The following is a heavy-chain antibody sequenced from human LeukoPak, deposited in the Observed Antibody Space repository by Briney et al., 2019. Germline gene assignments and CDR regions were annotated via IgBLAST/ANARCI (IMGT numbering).Heavy chain of an antibody. D-gene: IGHD2-21*01. J-gene: IGHJ3*02. Sequence: SVKVSCKASGYTFTSYYMHWVRQAPGQGLEWMGGIIPIFGTANYAQKFQGRVTITTDESTSTAYMELSSLRSEDTAVYYCARGLQNYGGIEGDAFDIWGQGTMVTVSS. V-gene: IGHV1-69*05. CDR2: IIPIFGTA. CDR1: GYTFTSYY. CDR3: ARGLQNYGGIEGDAFDI.